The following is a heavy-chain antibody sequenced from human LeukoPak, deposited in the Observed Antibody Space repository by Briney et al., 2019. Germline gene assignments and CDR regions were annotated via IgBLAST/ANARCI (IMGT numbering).Heavy chain of an antibody. CDR3: ARAVYYYDSSGYYYDY. J-gene: IGHJ4*02. CDR1: GGTFSSYA. V-gene: IGHV1-69*13. CDR2: IIPIFGTA. D-gene: IGHD3-22*01. Sequence: GASVKVSCKASGGTFSSYAISWVRQAPGLGLEWMGGIIPIFGTANYAQKFQGRVTITADESTSTAYMELSSLRSEDTAVYYCARAVYYYDSSGYYYDYWGQGTLVTVSS.